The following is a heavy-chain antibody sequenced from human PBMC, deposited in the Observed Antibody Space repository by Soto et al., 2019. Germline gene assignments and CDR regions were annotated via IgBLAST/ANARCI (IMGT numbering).Heavy chain of an antibody. J-gene: IGHJ4*01. D-gene: IGHD5-18*01. CDR1: GFSFSSFA. CDR3: APDPLRGYSI. Sequence: GGSPRLSCAASGFSFSSFAMSWVQPAPGKGLEWVSSISVSGKTYYADSVKGRFTISRDNSKNTLYLQMNSLRAEDTAVYYCAPDPLRGYSIWGQGTLVTVSS. CDR2: ISVSGKT. V-gene: IGHV3-23*01.